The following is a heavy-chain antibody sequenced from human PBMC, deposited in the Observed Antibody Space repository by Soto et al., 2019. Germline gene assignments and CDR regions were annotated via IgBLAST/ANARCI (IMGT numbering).Heavy chain of an antibody. CDR3: ARNKYYYYGMDV. V-gene: IGHV4-59*01. J-gene: IGHJ6*02. CDR2: IYYSGST. CDR1: GGSISSYY. Sequence: QVQLQESGPGLVKPSETLSLTCTVSGGSISSYYWSWIRQPPGKGLEWIGYIYYSGSTNYNPSLKSRXXIXVXXSKNQFSLKLSSVTAADTAVYYCARNKYYYYGMDVWGQGTTVTVSS.